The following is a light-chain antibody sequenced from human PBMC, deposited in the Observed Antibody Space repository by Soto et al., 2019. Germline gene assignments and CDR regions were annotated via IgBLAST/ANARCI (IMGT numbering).Light chain of an antibody. CDR2: GAS. CDR3: QQYNKWPWT. Sequence: EIVLTQSPATLSMSPGERANLCCRASQSISDTLAWYQQKPGQAPRLLIHGASTRATGFPARFSGSGSGTDFTLTMSSLQSEDFGVYVCQQYNKWPWTFGQGTKV. CDR1: QSISDT. J-gene: IGKJ1*01. V-gene: IGKV3-15*01.